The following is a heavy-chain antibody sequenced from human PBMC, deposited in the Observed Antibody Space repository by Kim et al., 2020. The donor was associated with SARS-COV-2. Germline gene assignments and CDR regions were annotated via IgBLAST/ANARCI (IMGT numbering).Heavy chain of an antibody. CDR1: GGTFSSYA. CDR2: IIPIFGTA. D-gene: IGHD2-2*02. Sequence: SVKVSCKASGGTFSSYAISWVRQAPGQGLEWMGGIIPIFGTANYAQKFQGRVTITADESTSTAYMELSSLRSEDTAVYYCARAGPHIVVVPAAIRGAFDIWGQGTMVTVSS. CDR3: ARAGPHIVVVPAAIRGAFDI. J-gene: IGHJ3*02. V-gene: IGHV1-69*13.